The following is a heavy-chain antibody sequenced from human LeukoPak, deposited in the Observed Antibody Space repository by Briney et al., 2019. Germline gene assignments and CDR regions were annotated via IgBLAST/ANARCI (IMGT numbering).Heavy chain of an antibody. CDR3: ARRGILTVGRRAFDI. V-gene: IGHV4-39*07. CDR1: GGSISSSSYY. Sequence: SETLSLTCTVSGGSISSSSYYWGWIRQPPGKGLEWIGSIYYSGSTYDNPSIKSRVTISVDTSKNQFSLKLSSVTAADTDVYYCARRGILTVGRRAFDIWGQGTMVTVSS. D-gene: IGHD3-9*01. J-gene: IGHJ3*02. CDR2: IYYSGST.